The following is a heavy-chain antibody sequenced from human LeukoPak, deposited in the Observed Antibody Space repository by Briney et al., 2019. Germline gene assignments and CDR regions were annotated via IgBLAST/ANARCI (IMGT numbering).Heavy chain of an antibody. CDR3: ARDFRAATLDY. V-gene: IGHV3-33*01. J-gene: IGHJ4*02. CDR1: GFTFSSYG. Sequence: GGSLRLSCAASGFTFSSYGMHWVRQAPGKGLEWVAVIWYDGSNKYYADSVKGRFTISRDNSKNTLYLQMNSLRAEDTAVYYCARDFRAATLDYWGQGTPVTVSS. D-gene: IGHD5-24*01. CDR2: IWYDGSNK.